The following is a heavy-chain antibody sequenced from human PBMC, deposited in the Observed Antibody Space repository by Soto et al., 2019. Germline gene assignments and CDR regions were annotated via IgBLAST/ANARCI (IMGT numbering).Heavy chain of an antibody. CDR2: ISGIGGST. D-gene: IGHD6-19*01. CDR3: AKGLYVSGWYLDY. CDR1: GFSFSSYA. V-gene: IGHV3-23*01. J-gene: IGHJ4*02. Sequence: PGGSLRLSCAASGFSFSSYAMSWVRQAPGKGLEWVSTISGIGGSTYYPDSVKGRFTISRDNSKNSLYLQMGSLRAEDTAVYYCAKGLYVSGWYLDYWGQGTLVTVSS.